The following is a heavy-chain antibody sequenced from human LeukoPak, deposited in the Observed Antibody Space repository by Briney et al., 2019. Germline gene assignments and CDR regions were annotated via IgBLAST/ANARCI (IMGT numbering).Heavy chain of an antibody. CDR3: AREGLAGVVVVPAAIQD. V-gene: IGHV4-61*02. J-gene: IGHJ4*02. CDR1: GGSISSGSYY. CDR2: IYTSGST. Sequence: SETLSLTCTVSGGSISSGSYYWSWIRQPAGKGLEWIGRIYTSGSTNYNPSLKSRVTISVDTSKNQFSLKLSSVTAADTAVYYCAREGLAGVVVVPAAIQDWGQGTLVTVSS. D-gene: IGHD2-2*02.